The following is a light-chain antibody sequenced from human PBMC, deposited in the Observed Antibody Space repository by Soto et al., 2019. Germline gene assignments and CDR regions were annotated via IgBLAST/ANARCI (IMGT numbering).Light chain of an antibody. Sequence: QSVLTQPPSASGSPGQSVTISCTGTSSDVGGYKYVSWYQQHPGKAPKLMIFEVSRRPSGVPDRFSGSKSGNTASLTVSGLQAEDEAHYYCSSYAGRNTWVFGGGTKVTVL. CDR3: SSYAGRNTWV. J-gene: IGLJ3*02. CDR2: EVS. CDR1: SSDVGGYKY. V-gene: IGLV2-8*01.